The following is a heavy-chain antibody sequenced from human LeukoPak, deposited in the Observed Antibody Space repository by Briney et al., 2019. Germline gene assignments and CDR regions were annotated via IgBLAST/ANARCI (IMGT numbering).Heavy chain of an antibody. V-gene: IGHV3-30*02. J-gene: IGHJ4*02. CDR3: AKGRGHYDILTGN. Sequence: GGSLRLSCAASGFTFSGYGMHWVSQAPGKGLEWVAFIRYDGSNKYYADSVKGRFTISRDNSKNTLYLQMNSLRAEDTAVYYCAKGRGHYDILTGNWGQGTLVTVSS. CDR2: IRYDGSNK. D-gene: IGHD3-9*01. CDR1: GFTFSGYG.